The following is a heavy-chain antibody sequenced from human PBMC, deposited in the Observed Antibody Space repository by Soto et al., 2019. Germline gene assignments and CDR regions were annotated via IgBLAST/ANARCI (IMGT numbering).Heavy chain of an antibody. D-gene: IGHD5-18*01. J-gene: IGHJ5*02. CDR3: AREMRYSYGHGWFDP. CDR2: ISAYNGNT. V-gene: IGHV1-18*01. Sequence: ASVKVSCKASGYTFTSYGISWVRQAPGQGLEWMGWISAYNGNTNYAQKLQGRVTMTTDTSTSTAYMELRSLRSDDTAVYYCAREMRYSYGHGWFDPCGQGTLVPVSP. CDR1: GYTFTSYG.